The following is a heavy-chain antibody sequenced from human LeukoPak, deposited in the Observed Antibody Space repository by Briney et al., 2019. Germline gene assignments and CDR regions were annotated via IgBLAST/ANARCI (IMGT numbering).Heavy chain of an antibody. D-gene: IGHD6-6*01. CDR3: ARDRGYSSSSPFDY. V-gene: IGHV1-69*05. CDR2: IIPIFGTA. Sequence: ASVKVSCKASGGTFSSYAISWVRQAPGQGLEWMGGIIPIFGTANYAQKFQGRVTITTDESTSTAHMELSSLRSEDTAVYYCARDRGYSSSSPFDYWGQGTLVTVSS. CDR1: GGTFSSYA. J-gene: IGHJ4*02.